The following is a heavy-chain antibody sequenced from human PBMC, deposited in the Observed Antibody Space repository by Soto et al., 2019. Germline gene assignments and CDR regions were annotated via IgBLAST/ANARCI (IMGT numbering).Heavy chain of an antibody. J-gene: IGHJ5*02. CDR2: ISYDGSNK. V-gene: IGHV3-30*18. CDR3: AKSIMVRGPPGYNWFDP. D-gene: IGHD3-10*01. CDR1: GFTFSSYG. Sequence: PGGSLRLSCAASGFTFSSYGMHWVRQAPGKGLEWVAVISYDGSNKYYADSVKGRFTISRDNSKNTLYLQMNSLRAEDTAVYYCAKSIMVRGPPGYNWFDPWGQGTLVTVYS.